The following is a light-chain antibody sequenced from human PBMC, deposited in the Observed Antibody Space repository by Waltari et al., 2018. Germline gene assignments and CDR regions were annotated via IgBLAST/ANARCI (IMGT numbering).Light chain of an antibody. J-gene: IGLJ3*02. CDR3: CSYAGSYTWV. CDR2: DVS. CDR1: SSDVVGCNY. V-gene: IGLV2-11*01. Sequence: QSALTQPRSVSGSPGQSVTISCPGTSSDVVGCNYVPWYQQHPGKTPKPMIYDVSKRPSGVPDRFSGSKSGNTASLTISGLQAEDEADYYCCSYAGSYTWVFGGGTKLTVL.